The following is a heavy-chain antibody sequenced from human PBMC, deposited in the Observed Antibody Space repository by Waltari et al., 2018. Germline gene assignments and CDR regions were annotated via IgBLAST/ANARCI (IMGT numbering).Heavy chain of an antibody. Sequence: QVQLQESGPGLVKPSATLSLTCAVSGYSIRSGYYWGWIRQPPGKELEWIGSIYYLGNTYYNPSLKSRVSMSVDTSKNQFSLRLSSVTAADTAVYFCARGVYCSGGSCYPRSGYYFDYWGQGALVTVSS. CDR1: GYSIRSGYY. CDR3: ARGVYCSGGSCYPRSGYYFDY. V-gene: IGHV4-38-2*01. CDR2: IYYLGNT. D-gene: IGHD2-15*01. J-gene: IGHJ4*02.